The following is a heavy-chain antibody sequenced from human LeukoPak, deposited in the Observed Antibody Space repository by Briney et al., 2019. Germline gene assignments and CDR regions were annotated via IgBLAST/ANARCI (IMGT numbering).Heavy chain of an antibody. CDR3: ASWHYYDSSGYSYYMDV. V-gene: IGHV1-69*13. J-gene: IGHJ6*03. CDR1: GGTFSSYA. D-gene: IGHD3-22*01. CDR2: IIPIFGTA. Sequence: GASVKVSCKASGGTFSSYAISWVRQAPGQGLEWMGGIIPIFGTANYAQKFQGRVTITADESTSTAYMELSSLRSEDTAVYYRASWHYYDSSGYSYYMDVWGKGTTVTISS.